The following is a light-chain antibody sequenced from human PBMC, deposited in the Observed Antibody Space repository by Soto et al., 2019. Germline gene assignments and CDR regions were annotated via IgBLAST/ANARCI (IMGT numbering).Light chain of an antibody. CDR2: GDN. V-gene: IGLV1-40*01. CDR3: QSFDRSLSGWV. J-gene: IGLJ1*01. Sequence: QSVLTQPPSVSGAPGQNVTLSCVGSSSNIGIPYDVHWYRHLPGAAPKLLIYGDNSRPSGVPDRFSASRSGTSCSLTITGRQPEEEADDYGQSFDRSLSGWVFGTGTKVTV. CDR1: SSNIGIPYD.